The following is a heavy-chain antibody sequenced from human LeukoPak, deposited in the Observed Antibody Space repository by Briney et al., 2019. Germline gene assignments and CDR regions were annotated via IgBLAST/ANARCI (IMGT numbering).Heavy chain of an antibody. CDR3: ARGRITMVRGVIVHDYFDY. V-gene: IGHV1-46*01. Sequence: ASVKVSCKASGYTFTSYYMHWVRQAPGQGLEWMGIINPSGGSTSYAQKLQGRVTMTRDTSTSTVYMELSSLRSEDTAVYYCARGRITMVRGVIVHDYFDYWGQGTLVTVSS. CDR2: INPSGGST. CDR1: GYTFTSYY. D-gene: IGHD3-10*01. J-gene: IGHJ4*02.